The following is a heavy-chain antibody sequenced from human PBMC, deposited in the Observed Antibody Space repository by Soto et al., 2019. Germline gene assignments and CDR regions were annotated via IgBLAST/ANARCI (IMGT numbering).Heavy chain of an antibody. D-gene: IGHD1-26*01. CDR2: INHSGST. J-gene: IGHJ4*02. Sequence: SETLSLTCAVYGGSFSGYYWSWIRQPPGKGLEWIGEINHSGSTNYNPSLKSRVTISVDTSKNQFSLKLSSVTAADTAVYYCARGAGATTYWGQGTLVTVSS. CDR1: GGSFSGYY. V-gene: IGHV4-34*01. CDR3: ARGAGATTY.